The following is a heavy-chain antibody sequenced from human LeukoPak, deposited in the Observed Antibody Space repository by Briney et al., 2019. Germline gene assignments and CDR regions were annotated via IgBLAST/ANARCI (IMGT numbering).Heavy chain of an antibody. V-gene: IGHV3-53*01. CDR1: GFTVSNNY. CDR2: FYKDGST. D-gene: IGHD5-24*01. J-gene: IGHJ4*02. Sequence: GGSLRLSCEASGFTVSNNYMSWVRQAPGKGLEWVSVFYKDGSTYYADSVKGRFTISRDNSKNTVYLQMNTLRAEDTAVYYCARGDGYNFFDCWGQGTLVTVSS. CDR3: ARGDGYNFFDC.